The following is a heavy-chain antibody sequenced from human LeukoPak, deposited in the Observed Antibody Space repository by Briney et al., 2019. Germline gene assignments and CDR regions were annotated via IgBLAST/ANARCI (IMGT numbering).Heavy chain of an antibody. Sequence: GGSLRLSCVASGFTFSSYGMHWVRQAPGKGLEWVAVIWFDGSNKYYADSVKGRFTISRDTSKNTLYLLMNGLRAEDTGLYHCARGHSSSWYYFDHWGQGTPVTVSS. CDR1: GFTFSSYG. V-gene: IGHV3-33*01. D-gene: IGHD6-13*01. CDR2: IWFDGSNK. J-gene: IGHJ4*02. CDR3: ARGHSSSWYYFDH.